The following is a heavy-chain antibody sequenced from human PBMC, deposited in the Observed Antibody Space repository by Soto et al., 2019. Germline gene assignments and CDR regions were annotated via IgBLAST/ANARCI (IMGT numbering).Heavy chain of an antibody. D-gene: IGHD3-3*01. CDR2: TYYRSKWYN. J-gene: IGHJ6*02. V-gene: IGHV6-1*01. CDR3: ARDHPPADFWSGYYLSPFNYYGMDV. CDR1: GDSVSSNSAA. Sequence: SQTLSLTCAISGDSVSSNSAAWNWIRQSPSRGLEWLGRTYYRSKWYNDYAVSVKSRKTINPDTSKNQFSLQLNSVNPEVTAVYYCARDHPPADFWSGYYLSPFNYYGMDVWGQGTTVTVSS.